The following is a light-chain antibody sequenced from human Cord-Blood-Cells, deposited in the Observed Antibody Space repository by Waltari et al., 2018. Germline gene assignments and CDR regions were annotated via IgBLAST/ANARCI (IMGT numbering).Light chain of an antibody. J-gene: IGKJ2*01. CDR1: QRVSSN. V-gene: IGKV3-15*01. CDR2: GAS. CDR3: QQYNNWPPSYT. Sequence: EIVMTQSPATLSVSPGERATLPCRASQRVSSNLAWYQQNPGQAPRLLIYGASTRATGIPARFSGSGSGTEFTLTISSLQSEDFAVYYCQQYNNWPPSYTFGQGTKLEIK.